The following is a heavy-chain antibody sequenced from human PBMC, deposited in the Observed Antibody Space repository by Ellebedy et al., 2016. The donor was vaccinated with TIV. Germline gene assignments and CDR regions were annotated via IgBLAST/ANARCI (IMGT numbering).Heavy chain of an antibody. D-gene: IGHD4-11*01. J-gene: IGHJ3*02. CDR2: INSDGSDT. CDR3: AAVQSWEAVFDM. CDR1: GFIFSGYW. V-gene: IGHV3-74*01. Sequence: GESLKISCAASGFIFSGYWMHWVRQAPGKGLVWVSRINSDGSDTAYADSVRGRFTISRDNAKNTLYLQMNSLRAEDTAVYYCAAVQSWEAVFDMWGQGTMVTVSS.